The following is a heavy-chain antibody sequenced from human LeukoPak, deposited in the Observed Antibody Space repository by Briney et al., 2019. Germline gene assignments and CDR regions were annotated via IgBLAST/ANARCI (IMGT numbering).Heavy chain of an antibody. V-gene: IGHV3-30*03. CDR2: ISYDGSNK. J-gene: IGHJ4*02. CDR1: GFTLSSYD. CDR3: ARVEATVY. D-gene: IGHD1-26*01. Sequence: GGSLRLSCAASGFTLSSYDMHWVRQAPGKGLEWVAVISYDGSNKYYADSVKGRFTISRDNSKNTLYLQMNSLRAEDTAVYYCARVEATVYWGQGTLVTVSS.